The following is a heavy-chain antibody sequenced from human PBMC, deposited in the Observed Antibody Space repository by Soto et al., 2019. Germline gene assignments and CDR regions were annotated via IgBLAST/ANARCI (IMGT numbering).Heavy chain of an antibody. V-gene: IGHV4-59*01. CDR3: ARLLRTVTGYYYYYGVDF. D-gene: IGHD4-17*01. J-gene: IGHJ6*02. CDR1: GDSISAYY. CDR2: IYNSGFT. Sequence: PSETLSLTCTVSGDSISAYYWSWIRQPPGKGLEWIGHIYNSGFTNYNPSLEGRVTISVDTSRNYFSLKVRSVTTADTAVYYCARLLRTVTGYYYYYGVDFCGPGTTVTFSS.